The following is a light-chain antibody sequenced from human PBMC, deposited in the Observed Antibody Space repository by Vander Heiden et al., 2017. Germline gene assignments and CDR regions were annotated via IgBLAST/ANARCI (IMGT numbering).Light chain of an antibody. Sequence: QSALTQPRSVSGSPGQSVTISCTGTSSDVGGYNYVSWYQQPPGKAHKLMIYDVSKRPSGVPDRFSGSKSGNTASLTTSGLQAEDDAEYYCCSYAGSDNWVFGGGTKLTVL. CDR3: CSYAGSDNWV. V-gene: IGLV2-11*01. CDR1: SSDVGGYNY. CDR2: DVS. J-gene: IGLJ3*02.